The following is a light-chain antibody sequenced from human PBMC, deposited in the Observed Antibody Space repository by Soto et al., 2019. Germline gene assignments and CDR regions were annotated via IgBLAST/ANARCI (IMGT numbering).Light chain of an antibody. CDR3: QQYNNWPPIT. CDR2: GAS. Sequence: EFVLTQSPVTLALSPCERATLSCRASQSVSNNYLAWYQQKPAQATRLLIYGASNRATGIPARFSGSGSGTEFTLTISSLQSEDFAVYYCQQYNNWPPITFGQGTRLEIK. V-gene: IGKV3D-15*01. J-gene: IGKJ5*01. CDR1: QSVSNN.